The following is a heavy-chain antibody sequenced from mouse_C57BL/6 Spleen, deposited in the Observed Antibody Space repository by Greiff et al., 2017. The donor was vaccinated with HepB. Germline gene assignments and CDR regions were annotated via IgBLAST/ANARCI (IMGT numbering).Heavy chain of an antibody. CDR3: ARYRLSYYFDY. D-gene: IGHD1-2*01. CDR1: AYTFTDYY. V-gene: IGHV1-26*01. CDR2: INPNNGGT. J-gene: IGHJ2*01. Sequence: VQLQQSGPELVKPGASVKISCKASAYTFTDYYMNWVKQSHGKSLEWIGDINPNNGGTSYNQKFKGKATLTVDKSSSTAYMELRSLTSEDSAVYYCARYRLSYYFDYWGQGTTLTVSS.